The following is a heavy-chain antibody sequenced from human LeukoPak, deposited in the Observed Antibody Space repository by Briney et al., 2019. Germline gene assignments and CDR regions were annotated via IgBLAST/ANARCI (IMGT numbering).Heavy chain of an antibody. D-gene: IGHD3-3*01. V-gene: IGHV3-30-3*01. CDR1: GFTFSSYA. J-gene: IGHJ3*02. CDR3: ARVGDFWLGAFDI. CDR2: ISYDGSNK. Sequence: PGGSLRLSCAASGFTFSSYAMHWVRQAPGKGLEWVAVISYDGSNKYYADSVKGRFTISRDNSKNTLYLQMNSLRAEDTAVYYCARVGDFWLGAFDIWGQGTMVTVSS.